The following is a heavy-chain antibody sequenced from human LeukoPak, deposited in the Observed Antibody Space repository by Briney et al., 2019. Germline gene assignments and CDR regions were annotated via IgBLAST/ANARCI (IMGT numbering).Heavy chain of an antibody. Sequence: GGSLRLSCAASGFTFSETWMTWVRQAPGKGLEWVSYISSSGSTIYYADSVKGRFTISRDNAKNSLYLQMNSLRAEDTAVYYCARGVECSSTSCYFSYYYYMDVWGKGTTVTISS. CDR3: ARGVECSSTSCYFSYYYYMDV. CDR1: GFTFSETW. J-gene: IGHJ6*03. V-gene: IGHV3-11*01. CDR2: ISSSGSTI. D-gene: IGHD2-2*01.